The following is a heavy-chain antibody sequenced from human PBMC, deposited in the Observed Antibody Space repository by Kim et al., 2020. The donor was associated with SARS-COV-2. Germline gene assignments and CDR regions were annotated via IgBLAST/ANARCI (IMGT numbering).Heavy chain of an antibody. D-gene: IGHD3-22*01. CDR3: ARHAYYYDSSGYLPLYFDS. J-gene: IGHJ4*02. V-gene: IGHV4-59*08. Sequence: SRVTISVDTSKNQFSLKLSSVTAADTAVYYCARHAYYYDSSGYLPLYFDSWGQGTLVTVSS.